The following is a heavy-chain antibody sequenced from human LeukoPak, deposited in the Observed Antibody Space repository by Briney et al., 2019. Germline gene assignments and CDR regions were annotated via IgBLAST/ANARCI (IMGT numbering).Heavy chain of an antibody. Sequence: ASVKVSCKASGYTFTGYYMHWVRQAPGQGLEWMGWINPNSGGTNYVQKFQGRVTMTRDTSISTAYMELSRLRSDDTAVYYCARETAGSSGCDYWGQGTLVTVSS. D-gene: IGHD6-19*01. CDR1: GYTFTGYY. V-gene: IGHV1-2*02. CDR3: ARETAGSSGCDY. CDR2: INPNSGGT. J-gene: IGHJ4*02.